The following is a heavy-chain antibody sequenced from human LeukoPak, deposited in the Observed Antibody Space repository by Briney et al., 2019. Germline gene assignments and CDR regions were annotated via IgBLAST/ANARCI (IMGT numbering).Heavy chain of an antibody. CDR3: ARKGYYGSGTYLDY. CDR1: GFTFDDYG. V-gene: IGHV3-20*04. D-gene: IGHD3-10*01. J-gene: IGHJ4*02. Sequence: PGGSLRLSCAASGFTFDDYGMSWVRQAPGKGLEWVSGINWNGDRTGYADSVRGRFTISRDNAKNSLYLQMGSLRAEDTALYYCARKGYYGSGTYLDYWGQGTLVTVSS. CDR2: INWNGDRT.